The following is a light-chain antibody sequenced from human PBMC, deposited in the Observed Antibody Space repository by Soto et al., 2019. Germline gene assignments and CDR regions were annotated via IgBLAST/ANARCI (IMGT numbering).Light chain of an antibody. V-gene: IGKV3-20*01. CDR1: QRVSSSY. J-gene: IGKJ3*01. CDR3: QRYGTSAL. Sequence: EIGLTQSPGTLSLSPGERATLSCRASQRVSSSYLAWYHQKPGQAHRLLIYDASMATGIPDRFSDSGSGTEFPLTNTRLDAEDLAVYYWQRYGTSALFGPGTKGDI. CDR2: DAS.